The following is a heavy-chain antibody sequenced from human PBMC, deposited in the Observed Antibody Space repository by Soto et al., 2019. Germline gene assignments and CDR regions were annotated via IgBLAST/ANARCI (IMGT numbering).Heavy chain of an antibody. Sequence: ASVKVSCKASGGTFSSYAISWVRQAPGQGLEWMGGIIPIFGTANYARKFQGRVTITADESTSTAYMELSSLRSEDTAVYYCARDRGPASRYFDWSHNWFDPWGQGTLVTVSS. CDR2: IIPIFGTA. CDR3: ARDRGPASRYFDWSHNWFDP. V-gene: IGHV1-69*13. CDR1: GGTFSSYA. J-gene: IGHJ5*02. D-gene: IGHD3-9*01.